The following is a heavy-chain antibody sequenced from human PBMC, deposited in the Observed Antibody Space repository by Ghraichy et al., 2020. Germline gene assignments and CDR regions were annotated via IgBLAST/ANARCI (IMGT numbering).Heavy chain of an antibody. CDR2: IYYSGST. D-gene: IGHD4-17*01. Sequence: SETLSLTCTVSGGSISSSSYYWGWIRQPPGKGLEWIGSIYYSGSTYYNPSLKSRVTISVDTSKNQFSLKLSSVTAADTAVYYCAASVTTVKPYYFDYWGQGTLVTVSS. CDR3: AASVTTVKPYYFDY. J-gene: IGHJ4*02. V-gene: IGHV4-39*01. CDR1: GGSISSSSYY.